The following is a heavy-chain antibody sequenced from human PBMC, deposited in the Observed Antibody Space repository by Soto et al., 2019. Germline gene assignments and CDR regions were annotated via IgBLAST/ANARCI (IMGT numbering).Heavy chain of an antibody. D-gene: IGHD3-10*01. CDR1: GGSVTSGNSYS. CDR3: ARAVAPYFGTWFDP. V-gene: IGHV4-30-2*01. Sequence: PSETRSLTCAVSGGSVTSGNSYSWSWIRQPPGKGLEWIGSIPHTGSTSYNPSLKSRLTMSVDKSKNQFSLRLSSVTAADMAVYYCARAVAPYFGTWFDPWGQGILVTVSS. J-gene: IGHJ5*02. CDR2: IPHTGST.